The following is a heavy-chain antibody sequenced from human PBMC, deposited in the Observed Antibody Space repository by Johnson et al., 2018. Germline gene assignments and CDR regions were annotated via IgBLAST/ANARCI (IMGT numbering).Heavy chain of an antibody. J-gene: IGHJ6*03. V-gene: IGHV3-21*01. CDR2: IGRSSSYR. Sequence: VQLVQSGGGLVKXGGSLRLSCLASGFTFSSYSLNWVRQAPGKGLEWVPSIGRSSSYRYDADSVKGRFTIHRDTAENTPYLQMHSRRAEDTAVYYCAKEGGDRGYGYYYRDVWGKGTTVTVSS. CDR3: AKEGGDRGYGYYYRDV. CDR1: GFTFSSYS. D-gene: IGHD5-12*01.